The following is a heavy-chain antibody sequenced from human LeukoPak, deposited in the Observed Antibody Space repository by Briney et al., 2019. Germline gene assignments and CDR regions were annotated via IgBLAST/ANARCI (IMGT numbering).Heavy chain of an antibody. D-gene: IGHD6-19*01. CDR1: GGSFSGYY. J-gene: IGHJ5*02. CDR3: ARAPISSGWYGTGDWFDP. V-gene: IGHV4-34*01. Sequence: SETPSLTCAVYGGSFSGYYWSWIRQPPGKGLEWIGEINHSGSTNYNPSLKSRVTISVDTPKNQFSLKLSSVTAADTAVYYCARAPISSGWYGTGDWFDPWGQGTLVTVSS. CDR2: INHSGST.